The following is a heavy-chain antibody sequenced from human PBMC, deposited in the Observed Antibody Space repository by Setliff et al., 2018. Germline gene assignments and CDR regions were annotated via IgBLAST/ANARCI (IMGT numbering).Heavy chain of an antibody. CDR2: INPGGLTS. Sequence: ASVKVSCKTSGYSFTSHYMHWVRQAPGQGLEWMGIINPGGLTSSSTQKFEGRVTMTRDTSTTTAYLELRSLTSDDTAVYYCSRLVRYCTTTSCQGASGAELWGQGTLVTVSS. V-gene: IGHV1-46*01. CDR3: SRLVRYCTTTSCQGASGAEL. CDR1: GYSFTSHY. J-gene: IGHJ4*02. D-gene: IGHD2-2*01.